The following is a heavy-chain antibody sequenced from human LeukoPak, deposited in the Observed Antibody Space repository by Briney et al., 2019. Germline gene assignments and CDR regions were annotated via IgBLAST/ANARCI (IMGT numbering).Heavy chain of an antibody. Sequence: PGGSLRLSCSASGFTFSSHAMYWVRQAPGKGLEYVSAITSNGGSTYYADSVKGRFTISRDNSKNTLYLQMSSLRAEDTAVYYCVGFRATAGLYWGQGTLVTVSS. CDR1: GFTFSSHA. CDR2: ITSNGGST. J-gene: IGHJ4*02. V-gene: IGHV3-64D*06. D-gene: IGHD6-13*01. CDR3: VGFRATAGLY.